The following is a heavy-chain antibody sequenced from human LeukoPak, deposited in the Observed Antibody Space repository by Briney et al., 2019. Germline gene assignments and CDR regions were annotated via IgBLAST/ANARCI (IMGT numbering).Heavy chain of an antibody. CDR1: GFTFSTYL. CDR3: AKSMTLQWRGFFDL. D-gene: IGHD6-19*01. Sequence: GGSLRLSCAASGFTFSTYLMHWVRQAPGKGLVWVSRINTDGSITTYADSVKGRFTISRDNAKNTLYLQMNSLRDEDTAVYYCAKSMTLQWRGFFDLWGRGTHVTVSS. CDR2: INTDGSIT. J-gene: IGHJ2*01. V-gene: IGHV3-74*01.